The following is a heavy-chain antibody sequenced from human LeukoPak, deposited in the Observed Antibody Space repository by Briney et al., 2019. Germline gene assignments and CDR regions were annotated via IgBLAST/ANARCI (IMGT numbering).Heavy chain of an antibody. J-gene: IGHJ4*02. D-gene: IGHD4-11*01. CDR1: GFTFTSNA. CDR2: ISGSGTST. Sequence: PGGSLRLSCAASGFTFTSNAMSWVRQAPGKGLEWVSAISGSGTSTFYADSVKGRFTISRDNSKNTLYLQMNSLRAEDTAVYYCAKQHGHNYGYADYWGQGTLVTVSS. CDR3: AKQHGHNYGYADY. V-gene: IGHV3-23*01.